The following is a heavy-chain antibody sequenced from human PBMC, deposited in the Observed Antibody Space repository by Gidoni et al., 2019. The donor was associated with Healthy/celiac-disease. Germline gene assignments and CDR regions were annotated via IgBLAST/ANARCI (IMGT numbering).Heavy chain of an antibody. V-gene: IGHV1-69*04. CDR1: GGTFSSYA. J-gene: IGHJ6*03. CDR2: IIPILGIA. CDR3: ARVFLDYYYMDV. Sequence: QVQLVQSGAEVKKPGSSVKVSCKASGGTFSSYAISWVRQAPGQGLEWMGRIIPILGIANYAQKFQGRVTITADKSTSTAYMELSSLRSEDTAVYDCARVFLDYYYMDVWGKGTTVTVSS.